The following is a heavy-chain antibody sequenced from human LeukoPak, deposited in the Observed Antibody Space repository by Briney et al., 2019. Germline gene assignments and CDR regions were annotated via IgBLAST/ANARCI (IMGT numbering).Heavy chain of an antibody. CDR2: ISSSSRYT. D-gene: IGHD1-26*01. J-gene: IGHJ4*02. CDR1: GFTFSDYY. V-gene: IGHV3-11*06. CDR3: ARDSDDYSDY. Sequence: GGSLRLSCAASGFTFSDYYMSWIRQAPGKGLEWVSYISSSSRYTNYADSVKGRFTISRDNAKNSLSLQMNSLRAEDTAVYYRARDSDDYSDYWGQGTLVTVSS.